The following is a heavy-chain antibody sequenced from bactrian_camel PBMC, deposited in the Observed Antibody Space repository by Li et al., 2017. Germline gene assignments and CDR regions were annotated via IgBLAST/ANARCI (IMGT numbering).Heavy chain of an antibody. J-gene: IGHJ6*01. Sequence: VQLVESGGGLVQPGGSLRLSCTASGYSFSRDCVAWFRQAPGKGREKVADIYSDGGAANYADSVKGRFTISRDNGKNTLYLQMDNLRPEDTAIYYCALPVMFGTCPSLDTGYYGQGTQVTVS. CDR3: ALPVMFGTCPSLDTGY. D-gene: IGHD6*01. V-gene: IGHV3S6*01. CDR2: IYSDGGAA. CDR1: GYSFSRDC.